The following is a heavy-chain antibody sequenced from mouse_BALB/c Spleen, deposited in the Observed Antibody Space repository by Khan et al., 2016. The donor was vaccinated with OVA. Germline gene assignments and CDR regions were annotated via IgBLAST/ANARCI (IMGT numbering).Heavy chain of an antibody. V-gene: IGHV3-2*02. Sequence: VQLKQSGPGLVKPPQSLSLTCTVTGYSITSDYAWNWIRQFPGNKLEWMGYISYSGSTSYNPSLKSRISITRDTSKNQFFLQLNSVTTEDTATYYCARWGGYYYAMDYWGQGTSVTVSS. CDR2: ISYSGST. D-gene: IGHD2-2*01. CDR3: ARWGGYYYAMDY. J-gene: IGHJ4*01. CDR1: GYSITSDYA.